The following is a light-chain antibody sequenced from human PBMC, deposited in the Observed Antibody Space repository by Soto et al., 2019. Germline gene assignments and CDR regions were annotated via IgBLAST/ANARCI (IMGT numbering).Light chain of an antibody. V-gene: IGLV2-14*01. CDR1: SSDVGGYNY. Sequence: QSALTQPASVSGSPGQSITISRTGTSSDVGGYNYVSWYQQHPGKAPKLMIYDVSNRPSGVSNRFSGSKSGNTASLTISGLQAEDEADYYCSSYTSSSTYVVFGGGTQLTVL. CDR2: DVS. CDR3: SSYTSSSTYVV. J-gene: IGLJ2*01.